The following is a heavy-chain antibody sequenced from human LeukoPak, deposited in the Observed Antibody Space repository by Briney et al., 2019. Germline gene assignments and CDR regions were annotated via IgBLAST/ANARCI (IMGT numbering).Heavy chain of an antibody. V-gene: IGHV3-11*04. CDR1: GFTFSDYY. Sequence: GGSLRLSCAASGFTFSDYYMTWIRQAPGKGLGWLSYISSSGFTIDYADSVKGRFTISRDNAKKSLDLQMNSLRAEDTAVYYCARSSGWSVPVDYSGQGTLVTVSS. D-gene: IGHD6-19*01. J-gene: IGHJ4*02. CDR2: ISSSGFTI. CDR3: ARSSGWSVPVDY.